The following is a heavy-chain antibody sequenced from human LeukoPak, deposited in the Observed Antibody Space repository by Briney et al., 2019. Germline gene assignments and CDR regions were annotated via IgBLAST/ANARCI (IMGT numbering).Heavy chain of an antibody. CDR3: AKSDCGGDCPYNWFDP. J-gene: IGHJ5*02. D-gene: IGHD2-21*01. CDR1: GYTFTGYY. V-gene: IGHV1-2*02. Sequence: ASVKVSCKASGYTFTGYYMHWVRQAPGQGLEWMGWINPNSGGTNYAQKLQGRVTMTTDTSTSTAYMELRSLRSDDTAVYYCAKSDCGGDCPYNWFDPWGQGTLVTVSS. CDR2: INPNSGGT.